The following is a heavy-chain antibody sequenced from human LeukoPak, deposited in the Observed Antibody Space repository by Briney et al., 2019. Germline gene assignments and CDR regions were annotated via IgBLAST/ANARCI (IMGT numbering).Heavy chain of an antibody. J-gene: IGHJ6*03. CDR2: IYYSGST. CDR1: GGSNSSSSYH. Sequence: PSDTQSLTCTVSGGSNSSSSYHWGWIRQPPGKGLEWIGSIYYSGSTYYNPSLKSRVTISVDTSKNQFSLKLSSVTAADTAVYYCARPAYPGVFCYYMDVWGKGTTVTVSS. V-gene: IGHV4-39*01. D-gene: IGHD3-9*01. CDR3: ARPAYPGVFCYYMDV.